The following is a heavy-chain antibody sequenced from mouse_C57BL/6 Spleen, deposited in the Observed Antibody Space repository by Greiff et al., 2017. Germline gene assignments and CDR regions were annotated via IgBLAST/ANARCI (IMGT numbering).Heavy chain of an antibody. J-gene: IGHJ3*01. CDR3: ARDRGYDGYYVFAY. CDR1: GYSITSGYY. V-gene: IGHV3-6*01. CDR2: ISYDGSN. D-gene: IGHD2-3*01. Sequence: EVKLVESGPGLVKPSQSLSLTCSVTGYSITSGYYWNWIRQFPGNKLEWMGYISYDGSNNYNPSLKNRISITRDTSKNQFFLKLNSVTTEDTATYYCARDRGYDGYYVFAYWGQGTLVTVSA.